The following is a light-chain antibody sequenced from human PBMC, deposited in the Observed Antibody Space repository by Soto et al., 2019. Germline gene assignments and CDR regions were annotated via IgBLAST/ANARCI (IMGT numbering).Light chain of an antibody. CDR2: EVS. V-gene: IGLV2-8*01. Sequence: QSALTQPPSASGSPGQSVTISCTGTSSDVGGYNYVSWYQQHPGKAPKLMIYEVSRRPSGVPGRFSGSKSGTSASLAISGLRSEDEADYYCAAWADRMSVLFGTGTKVTVL. CDR3: AAWADRMSVL. J-gene: IGLJ1*01. CDR1: SSDVGGYNY.